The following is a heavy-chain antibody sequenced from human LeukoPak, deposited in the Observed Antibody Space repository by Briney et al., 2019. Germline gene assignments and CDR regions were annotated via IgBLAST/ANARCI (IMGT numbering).Heavy chain of an antibody. CDR1: GGSISSYY. D-gene: IGHD3-22*01. J-gene: IGHJ4*02. Sequence: SETLSLTCTVSGGSISSYYWSWIRQPPGKGLEWIGYIYYSGSTNYNPSLKSRVTISVDTSKNQFSLKLSSVTAADTAVYYCAREKTYYYDSSRRYFDYWGQGTLVTVSS. V-gene: IGHV4-59*01. CDR2: IYYSGST. CDR3: AREKTYYYDSSRRYFDY.